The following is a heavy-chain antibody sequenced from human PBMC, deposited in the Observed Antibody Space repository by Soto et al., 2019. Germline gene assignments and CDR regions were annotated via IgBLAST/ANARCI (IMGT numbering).Heavy chain of an antibody. D-gene: IGHD6-13*01. J-gene: IGHJ5*02. V-gene: IGHV1-3*01. Sequence: GASVKVSCKASGYTFTSYGIHWVRQSPGQRLEWMGLINAANGDTKYSPKFQGRVTITRDTSASTAYMELSSLRSEDTPVYYCVRRHVSATGIDWFDPWGQGTLVTVSS. CDR3: VRRHVSATGIDWFDP. CDR2: INAANGDT. CDR1: GYTFTSYG.